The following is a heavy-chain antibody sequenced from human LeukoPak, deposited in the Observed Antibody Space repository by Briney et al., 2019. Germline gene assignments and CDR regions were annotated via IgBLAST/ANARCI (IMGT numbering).Heavy chain of an antibody. V-gene: IGHV5-51*01. CDR2: IYPGDSDT. CDR3: ARRTMDYSSGWLY. CDR1: GYTFTNYW. D-gene: IGHD6-19*01. J-gene: IGHJ4*02. Sequence: GESLKISFKGSGYTFTNYWIGWVRQMPGKGLEWMGIIYPGDSDTRYSPSFQGQVTISADKSISTAYLQWSSLKASDTAMYYCARRTMDYSSGWLYWGQGTLVTVSS.